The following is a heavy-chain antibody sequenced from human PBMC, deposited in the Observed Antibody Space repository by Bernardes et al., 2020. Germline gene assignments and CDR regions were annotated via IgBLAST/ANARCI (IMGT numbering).Heavy chain of an antibody. CDR3: ANDAGVDVFFDY. CDR1: GFAFTDFG. V-gene: IGHV3-23*01. CDR2: INTDGENT. Sequence: SLRLHCVASGFAFTDFGMTWVRHAPVKGLEWVSTINTDGENTHYADSVKGRFTISRDNSKKMLYLQMNSLRAEDTAVYYCANDAGVDVFFDYWGQGTLVTVSS. D-gene: IGHD7-27*01. J-gene: IGHJ4*02.